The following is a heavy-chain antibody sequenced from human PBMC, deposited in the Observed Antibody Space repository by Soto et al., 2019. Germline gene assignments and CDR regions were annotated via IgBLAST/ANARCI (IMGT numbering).Heavy chain of an antibody. Sequence: ASVKVSCKASGYTFTSYGISWVRQAPGQGLEWMGWISAYNGNTNYAQKLQGRVTMTTDKSTSTAYMELSSLRSEDTAVYYCARVHSQWLAGLNWFDPWGQGTLVTVSS. D-gene: IGHD6-19*01. V-gene: IGHV1-18*01. J-gene: IGHJ5*02. CDR2: ISAYNGNT. CDR3: ARVHSQWLAGLNWFDP. CDR1: GYTFTSYG.